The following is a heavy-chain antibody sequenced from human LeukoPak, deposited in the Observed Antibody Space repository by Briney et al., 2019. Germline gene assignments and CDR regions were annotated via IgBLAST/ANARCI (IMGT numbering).Heavy chain of an antibody. Sequence: KSGGPLRLSCAASGFTFSSYSMNWVRQAPGKGLEWVSSISSSSSYIYYADSVKGRFTISRDNAKNSLYLQMNSLRAEDTAVYYCARDLGSSIAALDYWGQGTLVTVSS. CDR2: ISSSSSYI. J-gene: IGHJ4*02. CDR3: ARDLGSSIAALDY. CDR1: GFTFSSYS. V-gene: IGHV3-21*01. D-gene: IGHD6-6*01.